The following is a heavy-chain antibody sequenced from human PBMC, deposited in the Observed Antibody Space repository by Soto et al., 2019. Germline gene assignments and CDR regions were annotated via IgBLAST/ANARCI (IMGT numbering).Heavy chain of an antibody. D-gene: IGHD5-12*01. Sequence: PGGSLRLSCTASGFTFGDYAMSWSRQAPGKGLEWVGFIRSKAYGGTTEYAASVKGRFTISRDDSKSIAYLQMNSLKTEDTAVYYCTRPPRGYEYHFDYWGQGTLVTVSS. J-gene: IGHJ4*02. CDR2: IRSKAYGGTT. CDR3: TRPPRGYEYHFDY. CDR1: GFTFGDYA. V-gene: IGHV3-49*03.